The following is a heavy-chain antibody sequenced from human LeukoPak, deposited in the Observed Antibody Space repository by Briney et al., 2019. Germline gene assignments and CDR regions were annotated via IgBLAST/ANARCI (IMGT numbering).Heavy chain of an antibody. Sequence: PSETLSLTCAVYGGSFSGYYWSWIRQPPGKGLEWIGEINHSGSTNYNPSLKSRATISVDTSKNQFSLKLSSVTAADTAVYYCARKGAQGQLWLGPRLYYFDYWGQGTLVTVSS. CDR3: ARKGAQGQLWLGPRLYYFDY. V-gene: IGHV4-34*01. CDR2: INHSGST. D-gene: IGHD5-18*01. J-gene: IGHJ4*02. CDR1: GGSFSGYY.